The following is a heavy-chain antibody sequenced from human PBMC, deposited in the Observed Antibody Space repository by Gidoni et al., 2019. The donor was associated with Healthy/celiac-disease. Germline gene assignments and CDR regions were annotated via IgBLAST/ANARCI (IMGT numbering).Heavy chain of an antibody. J-gene: IGHJ1*01. CDR3: ASLYKGSSSWGYFQH. V-gene: IGHV4-39*01. Sequence: KRLRGIGSIYYSGSTYYNPSLKSRVTISVDTSKNQFSLKLSSVTAADTAVYYCASLYKGSSSWGYFQHWGQGTLVTVSS. D-gene: IGHD6-13*01. CDR2: IYYSGST.